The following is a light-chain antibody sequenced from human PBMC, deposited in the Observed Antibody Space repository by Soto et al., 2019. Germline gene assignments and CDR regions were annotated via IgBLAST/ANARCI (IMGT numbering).Light chain of an antibody. J-gene: IGKJ1*01. CDR1: QILSGNY. CDR3: QQYGSSPPRT. Sequence: LTNSPVTLSLSPGQRATLSCIASQILSGNYLAWYQQKPGQAPRVLIYGASTRATDIPARFSGSGSGTDFTLTISRLEPEDFAVYYCQQYGSSPPRTFGQGTKV. CDR2: GAS. V-gene: IGKV3-20*01.